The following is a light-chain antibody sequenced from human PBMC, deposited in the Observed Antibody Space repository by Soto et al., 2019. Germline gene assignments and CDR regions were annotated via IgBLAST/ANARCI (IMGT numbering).Light chain of an antibody. CDR2: EVN. V-gene: IGLV2-8*01. Sequence: QSALTQPPSASGSPGQSVTISCTGTSSDVGAYNYVSWYQQHPGKAPKLLIYEVNKRPSGVPDRFSGSKSGNTASLTVSGLQAEDEADYYCTSYAGKNNFVFGSGTKVTAL. CDR1: SSDVGAYNY. J-gene: IGLJ1*01. CDR3: TSYAGKNNFV.